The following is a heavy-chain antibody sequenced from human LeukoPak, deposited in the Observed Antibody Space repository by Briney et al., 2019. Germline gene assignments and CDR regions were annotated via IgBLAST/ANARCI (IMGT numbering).Heavy chain of an antibody. CDR2: IKSKTDGGTT. CDR1: GFTFSNAW. Sequence: PGGSLRLSCAASGFTFSNAWMNWVRQAPGKGLEWVGRIKSKTDGGTTDYAAPVKGRFTISRDDSKNTLYLQMNSLKTEDTAVYYCTTDRVPAGDYYYYYMDVWGKGTTVTISS. D-gene: IGHD2-2*01. V-gene: IGHV3-15*01. J-gene: IGHJ6*03. CDR3: TTDRVPAGDYYYYYMDV.